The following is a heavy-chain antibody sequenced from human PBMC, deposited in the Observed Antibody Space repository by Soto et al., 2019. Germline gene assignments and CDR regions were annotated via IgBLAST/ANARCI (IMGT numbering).Heavy chain of an antibody. V-gene: IGHV1-3*04. CDR2: INTGNSDT. J-gene: IGHJ4*02. CDR1: GYTFASYA. Sequence: AASLKVSCKASGYTFASYAMHWVRQAPGQRLEWMGWINTGNSDTKYSQKFQDRVTIARDTSASTAFMELSSLRSEDTAVYYCASRPGIAVAGLDYWGQGTLVTVSS. CDR3: ASRPGIAVAGLDY. D-gene: IGHD6-19*01.